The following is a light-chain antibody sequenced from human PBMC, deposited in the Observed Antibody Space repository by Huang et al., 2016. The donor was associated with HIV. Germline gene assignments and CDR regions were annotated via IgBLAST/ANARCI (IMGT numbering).Light chain of an antibody. J-gene: IGKJ1*01. CDR3: QQTDNIPRT. Sequence: DIQMTQSPSSLSASVGDRVTIACRASQSIRKFLNWYQQKPGEAPKLLMHAASSFQSGVPERFSGSGSGTDFTLTITSLQPEDFATYYCQQTDNIPRTFGQGTKVVIK. CDR2: AAS. CDR1: QSIRKF. V-gene: IGKV1-39*01.